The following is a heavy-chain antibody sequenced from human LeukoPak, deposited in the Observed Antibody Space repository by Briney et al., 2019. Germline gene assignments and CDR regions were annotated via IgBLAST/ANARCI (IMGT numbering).Heavy chain of an antibody. J-gene: IGHJ4*02. CDR2: IWYDASKK. Sequence: GTSLRLSCAASGFTFTSYGFHWVRQAPGKGLEGVAVIWYDASKKYYADSVKGRFTVSRDNSKNTLYLQMDSLRAEDTAVYYCARDLSYGSGEFWGQGTLVTVSS. D-gene: IGHD3-10*01. CDR1: GFTFTSYG. CDR3: ARDLSYGSGEF. V-gene: IGHV3-33*01.